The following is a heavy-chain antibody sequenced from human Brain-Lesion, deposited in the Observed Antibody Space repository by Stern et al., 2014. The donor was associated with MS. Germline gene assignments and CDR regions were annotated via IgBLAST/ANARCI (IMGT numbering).Heavy chain of an antibody. D-gene: IGHD5-12*01. V-gene: IGHV4-39*01. CDR2: IYYSGGQ. CDR1: GGFISRSSYY. Sequence: VQLVESGPGLVKPSETLSLTCTVSGGFISRSSYYWAWIRQPPGKGLEWIGSIYYSGGQAYNPTLQNRVTISRDTSQNPFSLKLPSGTAADTAIYYCARRELDGGFDLRYNWFDPWGQGTLVTVSS. J-gene: IGHJ5*02. CDR3: ARRELDGGFDLRYNWFDP.